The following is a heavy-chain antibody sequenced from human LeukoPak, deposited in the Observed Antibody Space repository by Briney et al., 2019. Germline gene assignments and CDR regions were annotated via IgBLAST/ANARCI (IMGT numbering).Heavy chain of an antibody. D-gene: IGHD3-10*01. CDR2: ISGGDIST. V-gene: IGHV3-23*01. J-gene: IGHJ4*02. Sequence: PGGSLRLSCAASGFTFSSYAMTWVRQAPGKGLEWVSTISGGDISTYYADSVKGRFTVSRDNSKKTLYLQMNSLRAEDTAVYHCAKAPMVRGVIIADYWGQGTLVTASA. CDR3: AKAPMVRGVIIADY. CDR1: GFTFSSYA.